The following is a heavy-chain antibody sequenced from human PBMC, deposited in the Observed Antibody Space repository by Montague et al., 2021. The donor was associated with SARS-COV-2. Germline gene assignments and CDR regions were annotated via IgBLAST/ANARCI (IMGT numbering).Heavy chain of an antibody. Sequence: SETLSLTCAVSGGFISSGNWWSRARQPPGKGLEWIGEIFHSGAAXXNPXXXSRLTISMDKSKNEFSLKLNSVAAADTAMYYCARDFVAAVPDRFDSWGQGVLVTVSS. V-gene: IGHV4/OR15-8*02. J-gene: IGHJ4*02. CDR2: IFHSGAA. CDR1: GGFISSGNW. D-gene: IGHD6-13*01. CDR3: ARDFVAAVPDRFDS.